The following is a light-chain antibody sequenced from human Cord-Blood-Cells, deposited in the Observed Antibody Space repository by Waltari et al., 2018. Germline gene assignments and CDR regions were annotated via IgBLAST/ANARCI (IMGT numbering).Light chain of an antibody. Sequence: DIQMTQSPSSLSASVVDRVTITCRASQSISSYLNCYQQKPGKAPKLLIYAASSLQSGVPSRFSGSGSGTDFTLTISSLQPEDFATYYCQQSYSTPGFGPGTKVDIK. J-gene: IGKJ3*01. CDR3: QQSYSTPG. V-gene: IGKV1-39*01. CDR2: AAS. CDR1: QSISSY.